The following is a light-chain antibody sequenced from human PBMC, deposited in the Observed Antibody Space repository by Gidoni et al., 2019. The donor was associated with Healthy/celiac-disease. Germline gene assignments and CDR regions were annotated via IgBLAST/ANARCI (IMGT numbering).Light chain of an antibody. V-gene: IGKV1-8*01. J-gene: IGKJ1*01. CDR1: QGISSY. CDR2: AAS. Sequence: AIRMTQSPSSFSASTGDSVTITCRASQGISSYLAWSQQKPGKAPKLLIYAASTLQSGVPSSFSGTGSGTDFTLTSSCLPSEDFATHYCQQYYSYPQTFXQXTKVXIK. CDR3: QQYYSYPQT.